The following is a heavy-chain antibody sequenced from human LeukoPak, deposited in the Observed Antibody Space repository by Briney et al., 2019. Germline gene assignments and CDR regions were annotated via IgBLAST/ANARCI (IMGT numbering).Heavy chain of an antibody. CDR1: GYTFTSYG. V-gene: IGHV1-18*01. J-gene: IGHJ3*02. Sequence: ASVKVSCKASGYTFTSYGISWVRQAPGQGLEWMGWISAYNGNTNYAQRLQGRVTMTTDTSTSTAYMELRSLRSDDTAVYFCARGAVVPPSKAFDIWGQGTMVTVSS. CDR3: ARGAVVPPSKAFDI. CDR2: ISAYNGNT. D-gene: IGHD4-23*01.